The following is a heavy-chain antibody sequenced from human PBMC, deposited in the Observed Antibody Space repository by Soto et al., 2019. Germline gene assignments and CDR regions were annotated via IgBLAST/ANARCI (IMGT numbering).Heavy chain of an antibody. CDR1: GYTFTSYA. J-gene: IGHJ4*02. CDR2: INAGNGNT. CDR3: ARDWFTLIAVH. D-gene: IGHD6-19*01. Sequence: GASVKVSCKSSGYTFTSYAMHCVRQAPGQRLEWMGWINAGNGNTKYSQKFQGRVTITRDTSASTAYMELSSLRSEDTAVYYCARDWFTLIAVHWGQGTLVTVSS. V-gene: IGHV1-3*01.